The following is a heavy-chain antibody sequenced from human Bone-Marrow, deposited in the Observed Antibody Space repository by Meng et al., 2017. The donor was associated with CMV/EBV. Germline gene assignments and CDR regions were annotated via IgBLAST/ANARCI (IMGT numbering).Heavy chain of an antibody. J-gene: IGHJ4*02. CDR1: GFTFSDYS. CDR2: ISSSSSTI. Sequence: GESPKISCAASGFTFSDYSMNWVRQAPGKGLAWVSYISSSSSTIYYESSVKGRFTFSRDNAKNSLYLQMNSLRAEDTAVYYCARDGFVVGADYFDYWGQGTLVTVSS. D-gene: IGHD1-26*01. V-gene: IGHV3-48*04. CDR3: ARDGFVVGADYFDY.